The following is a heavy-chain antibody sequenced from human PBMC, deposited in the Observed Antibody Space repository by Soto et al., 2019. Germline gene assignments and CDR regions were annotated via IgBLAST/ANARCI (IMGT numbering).Heavy chain of an antibody. CDR1: GYSFTSYV. J-gene: IGHJ6*02. V-gene: IGHV1-3*01. CDR3: ARGVENIVVVLDVFGYYGMDV. Sequence: ASVKVSCKASGYSFTSYVIYWVRQAPGQRLEWMGWINAGDGNTKSSQKFQARVTITSDTSASTAYMELSSLRSEDTAVYFCARGVENIVVVLDVFGYYGMDVWGQGTTVTVSS. D-gene: IGHD2-2*01. CDR2: INAGDGNT.